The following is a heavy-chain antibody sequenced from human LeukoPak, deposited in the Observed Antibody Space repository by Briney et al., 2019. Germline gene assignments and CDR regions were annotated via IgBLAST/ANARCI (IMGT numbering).Heavy chain of an antibody. D-gene: IGHD3-10*01. V-gene: IGHV3-30*18. CDR3: AKDMGYYYGSGSYPPENDC. CDR2: VSFEGSNK. Sequence: GGSLRLSCAASGFTFSRYGMHWVRQAPGKGLEWVAVVSFEGSNKYYADSVKGRFTISRDNSKNTLSLQMNSLRAEDTAVYYCAKDMGYYYGSGSYPPENDCWGQGTLVTVSS. J-gene: IGHJ4*02. CDR1: GFTFSRYG.